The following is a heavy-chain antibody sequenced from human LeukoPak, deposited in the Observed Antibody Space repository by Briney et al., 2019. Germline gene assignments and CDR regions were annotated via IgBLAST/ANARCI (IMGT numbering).Heavy chain of an antibody. V-gene: IGHV3-23*01. CDR3: ARDIGSGWYNYFDY. CDR1: GFTFSTYA. J-gene: IGHJ4*02. Sequence: PGGSLRLSCAASGFTFSTYAMSWVRRAPGKGLEWVSGISGSGDSTYADSVKGRFTISRDNSKNTLYLRMSSLRAEDTAVYYCARDIGSGWYNYFDYWGQGTLVTVSS. CDR2: ISGSGDST. D-gene: IGHD6-19*01.